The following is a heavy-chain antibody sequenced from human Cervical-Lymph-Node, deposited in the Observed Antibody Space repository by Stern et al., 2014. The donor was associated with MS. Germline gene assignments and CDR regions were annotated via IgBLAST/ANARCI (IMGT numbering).Heavy chain of an antibody. CDR1: GYSFTSYW. J-gene: IGHJ4*02. Sequence: VQLVQSGAEVKKPGESLKLSCKGSGYSFTSYWIGWVRQMPGKGLEWMGINYPGDSETSYRPSFQGPATISADKSIGTASLQWSGRNASDAAMYDWARHCGARPGCIDYWGQGTLVTVSS. CDR2: NYPGDSET. V-gene: IGHV5-51*01. D-gene: IGHD2-21*01. CDR3: ARHCGARPGCIDY.